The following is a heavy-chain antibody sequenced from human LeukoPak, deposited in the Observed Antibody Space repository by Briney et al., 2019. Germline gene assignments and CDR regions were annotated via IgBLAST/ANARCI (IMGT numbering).Heavy chain of an antibody. Sequence: SETLSLTCAVYGGSFSGYYWSWIRQPPGKGLEWIGGINHSGSTNYNPSLKSRVTISVDTSKNQFSLKLSSVTAADTAVYYCARGNYYVWGSYRYGFDPWGQGTLVTVSS. CDR3: ARGNYYVWGSYRYGFDP. CDR1: GGSFSGYY. D-gene: IGHD3-16*02. V-gene: IGHV4-34*01. J-gene: IGHJ5*02. CDR2: INHSGST.